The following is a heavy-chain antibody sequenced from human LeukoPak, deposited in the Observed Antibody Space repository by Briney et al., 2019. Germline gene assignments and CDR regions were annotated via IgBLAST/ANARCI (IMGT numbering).Heavy chain of an antibody. CDR3: SRGGYGVPFDY. D-gene: IGHD5-12*01. V-gene: IGHV3-49*03. CDR1: GFTFGDYA. CDR2: IRSKAYGGTT. J-gene: IGHJ4*02. Sequence: PGRSLRLSCTAFGFTFGDYAMTWFRQAPGKGLEWVGFIRSKAYGGTTEYAASVKGRFTISRDDSKTIAYLQMNSLKAEDTALYYCSRGGYGVPFDYWGQGTLVTVSS.